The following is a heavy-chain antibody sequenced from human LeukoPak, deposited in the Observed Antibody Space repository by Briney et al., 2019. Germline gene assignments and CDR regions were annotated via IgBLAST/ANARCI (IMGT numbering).Heavy chain of an antibody. CDR2: IYYSGST. D-gene: IGHD1-26*01. V-gene: IGHV4-59*01. J-gene: IGHJ4*02. Sequence: SETLSLTCTVSGGSISSYYWSWIRQPPGKGLEWIGYIYYSGSTNYSPSLKSRVTISVDTSKNQFSLKLSSVTAADTAVYYCASLYSGSYKGDDYWGQGTLVTVSS. CDR3: ASLYSGSYKGDDY. CDR1: GGSISSYY.